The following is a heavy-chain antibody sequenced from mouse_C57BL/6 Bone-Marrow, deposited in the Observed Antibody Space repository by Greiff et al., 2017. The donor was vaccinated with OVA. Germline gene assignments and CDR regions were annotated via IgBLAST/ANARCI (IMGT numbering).Heavy chain of an antibody. CDR3: AINYDYERAMDY. Sequence: EVKLQESGAELVKPGASVKLSCTASGYNIKDYYMHWVKQRTEQGLEWIGRIDPEDGETKYAPKFQGQATIPADPSSTTAYLQLSSLTSEDTAVYYWAINYDYERAMDYWGKGTSVTVSS. CDR2: IDPEDGET. D-gene: IGHD2-4*01. J-gene: IGHJ4*01. V-gene: IGHV14-2*01. CDR1: GYNIKDYY.